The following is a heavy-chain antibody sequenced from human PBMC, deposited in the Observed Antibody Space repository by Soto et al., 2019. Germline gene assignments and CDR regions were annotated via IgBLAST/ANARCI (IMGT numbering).Heavy chain of an antibody. J-gene: IGHJ5*02. V-gene: IGHV3-33*01. CDR3: ARFGGDIVVVPTADESWFDP. CDR2: IWYDGSNK. CDR1: GFTFSSYG. D-gene: IGHD2-2*01. Sequence: QVQLVESGGGVVQPGRSLRLSCAASGFTFSSYGMHWVRQAPRKGLEWEADIWYDGSNKYYADSVKGRFTISRDKSKKTVYRQMKSLSDGDTTVYYCARFGGDIVVVPTADESWFDPRGQGTLGSVSS.